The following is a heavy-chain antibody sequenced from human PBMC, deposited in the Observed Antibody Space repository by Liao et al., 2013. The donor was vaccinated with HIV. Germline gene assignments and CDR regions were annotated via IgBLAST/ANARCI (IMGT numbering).Heavy chain of an antibody. CDR3: ARLYGDFSYSFDS. J-gene: IGHJ4*02. Sequence: QVQLQQWGAGLLKPSETLSLTCAVYGGSFSGYYWSWIRQPPGKGLEWIGEIDHSGSTNYIPSLKSRVTISVDTSKNQFSLKLNSVTAADTAVYYCARLYGDFSYSFDSWGQGTLVTVSS. D-gene: IGHD4-17*01. CDR1: GGSFSGYY. V-gene: IGHV4-34*01. CDR2: IDHSGST.